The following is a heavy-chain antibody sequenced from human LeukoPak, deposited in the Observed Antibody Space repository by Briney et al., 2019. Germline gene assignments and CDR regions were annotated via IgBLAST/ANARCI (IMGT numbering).Heavy chain of an antibody. CDR3: ARETRRGDAFDI. D-gene: IGHD3-16*01. V-gene: IGHV3-64*01. CDR2: ISSNGGST. CDR1: GFTFSNYA. J-gene: IGHJ3*02. Sequence: GGSLRLSCAVSGFTFSNYAMHWVRQAPGKRLEYVSAISSNGGSTYYANSVKGRFTISRDKSKNTVYLKMGSLRAEDMAVYYCARETRRGDAFDIWGQGTMVTVSS.